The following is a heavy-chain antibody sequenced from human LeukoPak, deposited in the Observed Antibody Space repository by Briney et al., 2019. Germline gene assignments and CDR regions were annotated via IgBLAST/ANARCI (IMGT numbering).Heavy chain of an antibody. V-gene: IGHV5-51*01. Sequence: GGSLILSWKGSGYSFTSYWIGWVRQMPGKGLEWMGIIYPDDSDTRYSPSFQGQVTISADKSISTAYLKWSSLKASDTAMYYCARQRSMVRGVINLFDPWGEGTLVTVSS. CDR2: IYPDDSDT. CDR3: ARQRSMVRGVINLFDP. D-gene: IGHD3-10*01. CDR1: GYSFTSYW. J-gene: IGHJ5*02.